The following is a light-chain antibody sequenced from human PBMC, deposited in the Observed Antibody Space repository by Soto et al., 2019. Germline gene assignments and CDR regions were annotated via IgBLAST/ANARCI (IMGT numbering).Light chain of an antibody. Sequence: EIVMTQSPATLSVSPGERATLSCRASQNVSSKLAWYQQKPGQAPRLLIHGASTRATGIPARFSGSGSGTEFTLTISSLQSEDFAVYYCQQYNNWSWTFGQGTKVEIK. CDR1: QNVSSK. CDR2: GAS. CDR3: QQYNNWSWT. V-gene: IGKV3-15*01. J-gene: IGKJ1*01.